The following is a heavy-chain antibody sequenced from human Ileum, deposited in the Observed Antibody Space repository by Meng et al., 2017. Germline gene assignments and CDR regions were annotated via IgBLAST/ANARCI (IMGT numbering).Heavy chain of an antibody. CDR2: ISGSGGST. Sequence: GESLKISCAASGFTFSSYAMSWVRQAPGKGLEWVSAISGSGGSTYYADSVKGRFTISRDKSKNTLYLQMNSLRAEDTAVYYCSRLMGDILRGSSNFDYWGQGTLVTVSS. J-gene: IGHJ4*02. CDR1: GFTFSSYA. D-gene: IGHD3-10*01. V-gene: IGHV3-23*01. CDR3: SRLMGDILRGSSNFDY.